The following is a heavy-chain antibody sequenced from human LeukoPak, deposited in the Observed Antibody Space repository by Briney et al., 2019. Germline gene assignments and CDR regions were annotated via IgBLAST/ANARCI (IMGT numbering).Heavy chain of an antibody. CDR3: ARGNLWFGEDYWYFDL. CDR2: ISSSGSTI. V-gene: IGHV3-48*03. CDR1: GFTFSSYE. J-gene: IGHJ2*01. Sequence: PGGSLRLSCAASGFTFSSYEMNWVRQAPGKGLEWVSYISSSGSTIYYADSVKGRFTISRDNAKNSLYLQMNSLRAEDTAVYYCARGNLWFGEDYWYFDLWGRGTLVTVSP. D-gene: IGHD3-10*01.